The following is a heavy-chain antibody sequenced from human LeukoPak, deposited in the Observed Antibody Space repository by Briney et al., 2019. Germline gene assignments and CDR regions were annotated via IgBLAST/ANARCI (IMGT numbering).Heavy chain of an antibody. V-gene: IGHV4-30-4*01. Sequence: PSETLSLTCTVSGGSISSGDYYWSWIRQPPGKGLEWIGYIYYSGSTYYNPSLKSRVTISVDTSKNQFSLKLSSVTAADTAVYYCARGPYYYDSSGYYVPFDYWGQGTLVTVSS. D-gene: IGHD3-22*01. CDR3: ARGPYYYDSSGYYVPFDY. J-gene: IGHJ4*02. CDR2: IYYSGST. CDR1: GGSISSGDYY.